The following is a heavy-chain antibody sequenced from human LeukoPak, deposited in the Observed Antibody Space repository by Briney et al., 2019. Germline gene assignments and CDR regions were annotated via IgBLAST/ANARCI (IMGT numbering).Heavy chain of an antibody. CDR2: IYTSGST. Sequence: SETLSLTCTVSGGSISSYYWSWIRQPAGKGLEWIGRIYTSGSTNYNPSLKSRVTMSVDTSKNQFSLKLSSVPAADTAVYYCARDYSGRITIFGVVNPNAFDIWGQGTMVTVSS. CDR3: ARDYSGRITIFGVVNPNAFDI. CDR1: GGSISSYY. D-gene: IGHD3-3*01. V-gene: IGHV4-4*07. J-gene: IGHJ3*02.